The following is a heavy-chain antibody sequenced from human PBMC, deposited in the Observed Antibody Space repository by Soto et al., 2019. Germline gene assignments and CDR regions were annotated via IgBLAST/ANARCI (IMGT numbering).Heavy chain of an antibody. V-gene: IGHV2-5*02. D-gene: IGHD5-12*01. Sequence: QITLKESGPTLVKPTQTLTLTCTFSGFSLSTSGVGVGWIRQPPGKALEWLALVYWDDDKRYSPSLKSRLTITKDTSKNQVVLTMTNMDPVDTATYYCAHGGFGDYDLGFDYWGQGTLVTVSS. CDR2: VYWDDDK. CDR1: GFSLSTSGVG. J-gene: IGHJ4*02. CDR3: AHGGFGDYDLGFDY.